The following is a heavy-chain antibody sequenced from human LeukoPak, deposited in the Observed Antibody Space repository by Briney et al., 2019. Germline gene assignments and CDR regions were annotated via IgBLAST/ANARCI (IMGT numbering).Heavy chain of an antibody. Sequence: ASVKVSCKASGYTFTGYYMHWVRQAPGQGLEWMGWINTNSGGTNYAQKFQGRVTMTRDTSISTAYMELSRLRSDDTAVYYCAIYYDSSGYYLDPWGQGTLVTVSS. D-gene: IGHD3-22*01. J-gene: IGHJ5*02. CDR3: AIYYDSSGYYLDP. V-gene: IGHV1-2*02. CDR1: GYTFTGYY. CDR2: INTNSGGT.